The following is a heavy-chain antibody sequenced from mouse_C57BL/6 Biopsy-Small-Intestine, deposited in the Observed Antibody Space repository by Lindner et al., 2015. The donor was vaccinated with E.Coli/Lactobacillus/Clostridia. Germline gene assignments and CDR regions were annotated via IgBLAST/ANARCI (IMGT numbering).Heavy chain of an antibody. D-gene: IGHD1-1*01. V-gene: IGHV14-2*01. CDR1: GFNIKDYY. CDR2: IDPVDDET. CDR3: ANYGSSFDY. Sequence: VQLQESGAEFVKPGASVKLSCTASGFNIKDYYIHWVKQRTEQGLEWTGRIDPVDDETQYAPKFQDKATITADTPSNTAYLQLSSLTSDDTAVYYCANYGSSFDYWGQGTTLTVSS. J-gene: IGHJ2*01.